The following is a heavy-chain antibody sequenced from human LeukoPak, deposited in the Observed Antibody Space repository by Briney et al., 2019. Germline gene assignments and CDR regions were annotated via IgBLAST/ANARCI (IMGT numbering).Heavy chain of an antibody. CDR2: IYPGDSDT. J-gene: IGHJ4*02. CDR3: ARHAWDSSSLNQIDY. Sequence: GESLKISCKGSGYSFTNYWIGWVRQMPGKGLEWMGIIYPGDSDTRYSPSFQGQVTIPADRSITTAYLQWSSLKASDTAMYYCARHAWDSSSLNQIDYWGQGTLVTVSS. CDR1: GYSFTNYW. D-gene: IGHD6-6*01. V-gene: IGHV5-51*01.